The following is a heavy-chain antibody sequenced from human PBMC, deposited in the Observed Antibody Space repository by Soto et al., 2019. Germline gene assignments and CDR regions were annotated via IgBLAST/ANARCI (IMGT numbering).Heavy chain of an antibody. Sequence: ASETLSLTCAVYGGSFSGYYWSWIRQPPGKGLEWIGEINHSGSTNYNPSLKSRVTISVDTSKNQFSLKLSSVTAADTAVYYCARGWGYYGSGSYVPYYYYGMDVWGQGTTVTVSS. CDR1: GGSFSGYY. CDR2: INHSGST. CDR3: ARGWGYYGSGSYVPYYYYGMDV. J-gene: IGHJ6*02. D-gene: IGHD3-10*01. V-gene: IGHV4-34*01.